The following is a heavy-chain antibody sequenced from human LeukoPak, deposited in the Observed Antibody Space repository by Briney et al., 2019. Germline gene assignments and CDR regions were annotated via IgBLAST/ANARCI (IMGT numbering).Heavy chain of an antibody. CDR2: ISGSGGST. D-gene: IGHD6-19*01. CDR3: AKDRDSGWSYTFDY. V-gene: IGHV3-23*01. CDR1: GSTFSSYA. J-gene: IGHJ4*02. Sequence: PGGSLRLSCAASGSTFSSYAMSWVRQAPGKGLEWVSTISGSGGSTYYADSVKGRFTISRDNSKNTLYLQMNSLRAEDTAVYYCAKDRDSGWSYTFDYWGQGTLVTVSS.